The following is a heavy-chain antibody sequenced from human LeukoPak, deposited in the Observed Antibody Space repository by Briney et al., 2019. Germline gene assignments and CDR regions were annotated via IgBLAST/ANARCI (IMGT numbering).Heavy chain of an antibody. D-gene: IGHD4-17*01. J-gene: IGHJ4*02. CDR1: GYTFTGYY. CDR3: ARDYTVTSPFDY. CDR2: INPNSGGT. V-gene: IGHV1-2*02. Sequence: ASVKVSCKASGYTFTGYYIQWVRQAPGQGLEWMGWINPNSGGTNYAQKFQGRVTMTRDTSISTAYMELSRLRSDDTAVYYCARDYTVTSPFDYWGQGTLVTVSS.